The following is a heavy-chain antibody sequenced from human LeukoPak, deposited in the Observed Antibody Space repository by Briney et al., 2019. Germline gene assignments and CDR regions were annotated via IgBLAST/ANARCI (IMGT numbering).Heavy chain of an antibody. V-gene: IGHV4-59*08. D-gene: IGHD6-13*01. CDR3: ARRRGWKQQLVYFDY. Sequence: SEALSLTCTVSGGSITSYYWSWIRQPPGKGLEWIGYLFHSGTRRYNPSLKSRVTISADTTKNQIFLTLNSTTAADTAVYYCARRRGWKQQLVYFDYWGQGTLATVSS. J-gene: IGHJ4*02. CDR2: LFHSGTR. CDR1: GGSITSYY.